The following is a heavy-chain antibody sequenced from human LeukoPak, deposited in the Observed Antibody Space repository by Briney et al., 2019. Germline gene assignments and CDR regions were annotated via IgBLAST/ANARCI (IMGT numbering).Heavy chain of an antibody. Sequence: PGGSLRLSCAASGFTFDDYAMHWVRQAPGKGLEWVSGISWNSGSIGYADSVKGRFTISRDNAKNSLYLQMNSLRAEDTALYYCAKDMAQYSLNYFDYWGRGTLVTVSS. CDR3: AKDMAQYSLNYFDY. CDR1: GFTFDDYA. V-gene: IGHV3-9*01. D-gene: IGHD4-4*01. J-gene: IGHJ4*02. CDR2: ISWNSGSI.